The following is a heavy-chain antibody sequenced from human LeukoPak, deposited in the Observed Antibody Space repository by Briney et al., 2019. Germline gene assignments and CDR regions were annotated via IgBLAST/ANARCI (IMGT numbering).Heavy chain of an antibody. V-gene: IGHV2-5*01. CDR1: GSSLSTSGVG. J-gene: IGHJ4*02. Sequence: SGPTLVNPTQTLTLTCTFSGSSLSTSGVGVGWIRQPPGKALEWLALIYWNDDKRYSPSLKSRLTITKDTSKNQVVLTMTNVDPVDTATYYCAHMAYFPDYWGQGTLVTVSS. CDR2: IYWNDDK. D-gene: IGHD3-10*01. CDR3: AHMAYFPDY.